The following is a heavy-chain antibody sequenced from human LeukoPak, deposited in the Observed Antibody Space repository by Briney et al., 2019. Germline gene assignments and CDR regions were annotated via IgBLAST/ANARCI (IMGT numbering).Heavy chain of an antibody. CDR1: GFTFSSYA. CDR2: IKQDGSEK. CDR3: AGASPNIYIGYWIWLDP. J-gene: IGHJ5*02. V-gene: IGHV3-7*04. D-gene: IGHD5-12*01. Sequence: PGGSLRLSCAASGFTFSSYAMSWVRQAPGKGLEWVANIKQDGSEKYYVDSVKGRFTISRDNAKNSLYLQMNSLRAEDTAVYYCAGASPNIYIGYWIWLDPWGQGTLVTVSS.